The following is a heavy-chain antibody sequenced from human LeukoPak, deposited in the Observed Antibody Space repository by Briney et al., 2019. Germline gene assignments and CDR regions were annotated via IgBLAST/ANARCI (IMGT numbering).Heavy chain of an antibody. V-gene: IGHV1-69*13. CDR1: GGTFSSYA. Sequence: ASVKVSCKASGGTFSSYAISWVRQAPGQGLEWMGGIIPIFGTANYAQKFQGRVTITADESTSTAYMELSRLRSDDTAVYYCARDLENDYGMDVWGQGTTVTVSS. J-gene: IGHJ6*02. CDR3: ARDLENDYGMDV. D-gene: IGHD5-24*01. CDR2: IIPIFGTA.